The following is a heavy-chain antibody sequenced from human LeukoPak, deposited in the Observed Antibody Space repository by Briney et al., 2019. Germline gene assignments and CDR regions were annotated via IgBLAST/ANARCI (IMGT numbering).Heavy chain of an antibody. D-gene: IGHD5-18*01. CDR1: GGSISSYY. CDR2: VYDSGAT. J-gene: IGHJ6*02. CDR3: ARGYTAMSRNYYYGMDV. V-gene: IGHV4-59*01. Sequence: PSETLSLTCTVSGGSISSYYWSWVRQPPGKGLEWIGYVYDSGATNYNPSLKSRLTISVDTSKNQFSLKLRSVTAADTAVYYCARGYTAMSRNYYYGMDVWGQGTTVTVSS.